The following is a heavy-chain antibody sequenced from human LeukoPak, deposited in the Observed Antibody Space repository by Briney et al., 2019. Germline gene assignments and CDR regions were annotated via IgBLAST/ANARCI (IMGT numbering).Heavy chain of an antibody. V-gene: IGHV4-59*12. J-gene: IGHJ4*02. CDR3: ARDVPTPYGGYVDY. D-gene: IGHD4/OR15-4a*01. CDR1: GGSISSYY. CDR2: IYYSGST. Sequence: SETLSLTCTVSGGSISSYYWSWIRQPPGKGLEWIGYIYYSGSTNYNPSLKSRVTISVDTSKNQFSLKLSSVTAADTAVYYCARDVPTPYGGYVDYWGQGTLVTVSS.